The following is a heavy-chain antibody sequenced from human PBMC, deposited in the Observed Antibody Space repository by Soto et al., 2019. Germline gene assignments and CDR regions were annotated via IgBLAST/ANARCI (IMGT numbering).Heavy chain of an antibody. D-gene: IGHD3-3*01. V-gene: IGHV3-49*03. CDR3: TRDGFWSGYYEFGLGY. CDR1: GFTFGDYA. Sequence: GGSLRLSCTASGFTFGDYAMSWFRQAPGKGLEWVGFIRSKAYGGTTEYAASVKGRFTISRDDSKSIAYLQMNSLKTEDTAVYYCTRDGFWSGYYEFGLGYWGQGTLVTVSS. J-gene: IGHJ4*02. CDR2: IRSKAYGGTT.